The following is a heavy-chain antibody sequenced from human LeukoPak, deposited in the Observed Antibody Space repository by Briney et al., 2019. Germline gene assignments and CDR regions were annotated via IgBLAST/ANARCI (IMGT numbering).Heavy chain of an antibody. Sequence: GASVKVSCKASGYTFTSYAMHWVRQAPGQRLEWMGWINAGNGNTKYSQKFQGRVTITRDTSASTAYMELRSLRSDDTAVYYCAVAVLRFLEWSFDPWGQGTLVTVSS. J-gene: IGHJ5*02. CDR3: AVAVLRFLEWSFDP. CDR2: INAGNGNT. CDR1: GYTFTSYA. D-gene: IGHD3-3*01. V-gene: IGHV1-3*01.